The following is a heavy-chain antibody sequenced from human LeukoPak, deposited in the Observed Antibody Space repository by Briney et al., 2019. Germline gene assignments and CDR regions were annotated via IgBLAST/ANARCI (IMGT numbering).Heavy chain of an antibody. CDR3: ARSARPGSSSLEYFQH. V-gene: IGHV1-46*01. Sequence: ASVKVSCKASGYTFTSYYMHWVRQAPGQGLGWMGIINPSGGSTSYAQKFQGRVTMTRDTSTSTVYMELSSLRSEDTAVYYCARSARPGSSSLEYFQHWGQGTLVTVSS. J-gene: IGHJ1*01. CDR1: GYTFTSYY. D-gene: IGHD6-13*01. CDR2: INPSGGST.